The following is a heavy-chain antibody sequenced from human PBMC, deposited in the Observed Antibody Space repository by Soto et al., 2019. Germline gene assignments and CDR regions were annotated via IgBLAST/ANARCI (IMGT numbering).Heavy chain of an antibody. CDR1: GFTVSSNY. D-gene: IGHD5-18*01. J-gene: IGHJ3*02. Sequence: EVQLVETGGGLIQPGGSLRLSCAASGFTVSSNYMSWVRQAPGKGLEWVSVIYSGGSTYYADSVKGRFTISRDNSKNTLYLQINSLRAEDTAVYYCARVSGKEGYAFDIWGQGTMVTVSS. V-gene: IGHV3-53*02. CDR2: IYSGGST. CDR3: ARVSGKEGYAFDI.